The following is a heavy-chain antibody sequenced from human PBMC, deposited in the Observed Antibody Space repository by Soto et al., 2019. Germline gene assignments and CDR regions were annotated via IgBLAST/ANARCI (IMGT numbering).Heavy chain of an antibody. J-gene: IGHJ6*03. Sequence: PSETLSLTCTVSGGSISSSNDYWGWIRQPPGKGLEWIGSVYYSGNTYYNPSLKSRVTMSVDTSKNQFSLKLSSVTAADTAVYYCARHSSSYYYMDVWGKGTTVTVSS. V-gene: IGHV4-39*01. CDR3: ARHSSSYYYMDV. CDR1: GGSISSSNDY. D-gene: IGHD6-6*01. CDR2: VYYSGNT.